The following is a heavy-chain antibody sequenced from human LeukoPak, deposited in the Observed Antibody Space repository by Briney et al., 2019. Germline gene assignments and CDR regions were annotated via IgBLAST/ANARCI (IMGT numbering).Heavy chain of an antibody. V-gene: IGHV4-59*01. CDR3: ARIVGATFPLYYFTT. CDR1: GGSISSYY. J-gene: IGHJ4*02. Sequence: SETLSLTCTVSGGSISSYYWSWIRQPPGKGLGWIGYIYYSGSTNYNPSLKSRVTISVDASKNQFSLKLSSVTAADTAVYYCARIVGATFPLYYFTTGAREPWSPSPQ. D-gene: IGHD1-26*01. CDR2: IYYSGST.